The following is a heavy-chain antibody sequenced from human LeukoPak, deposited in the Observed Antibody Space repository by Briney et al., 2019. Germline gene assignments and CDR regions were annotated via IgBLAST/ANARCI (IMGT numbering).Heavy chain of an antibody. CDR3: ARCPTPRDAFDI. CDR2: ISAYNGNT. Sequence: ASVKVSCKASGYTFTSYGISWVRQAPGQGLEWMGWISAYNGNTNYAQKFQGRVTMTRDTSISTAYMELSRLRSDDTAVYYCARCPTPRDAFDIWGQGTMVTVSS. J-gene: IGHJ3*02. CDR1: GYTFTSYG. V-gene: IGHV1-18*01.